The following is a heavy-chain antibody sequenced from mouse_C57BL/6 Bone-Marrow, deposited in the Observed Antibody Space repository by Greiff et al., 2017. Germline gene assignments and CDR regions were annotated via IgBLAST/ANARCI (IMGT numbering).Heavy chain of an antibody. Sequence: QVQLEQPGAGLVKPGGSVKMSCKASGFTFTSYWITWVKQRPGQGLEWIGDIYPGSGSTNYNDKFKSKPTLTVDTSSSTAYMQLSSLNSEDSAVYYCARTYYGNYWYFDDWGTGTTVTVSS. D-gene: IGHD2-10*01. V-gene: IGHV1-55*01. CDR1: GFTFTSYW. J-gene: IGHJ1*03. CDR3: ARTYYGNYWYFDD. CDR2: IYPGSGST.